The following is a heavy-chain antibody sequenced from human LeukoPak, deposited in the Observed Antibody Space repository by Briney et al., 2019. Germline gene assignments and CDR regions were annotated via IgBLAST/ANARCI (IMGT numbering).Heavy chain of an antibody. CDR2: ISSGSSAI. CDR1: GFTFTTYS. D-gene: IGHD1-26*01. V-gene: IGHV3-21*01. J-gene: IGHJ6*03. Sequence: GGSLRLSCEASGFTFTTYSMTWVRQAPGKGLEWVSIISSGSSAIFSADALKGRFTISRDDAKNSLYLQMNSLRAEDTAVYYCARWHNGDSGSYYVTYRNYYMDVWGKGTTVTISS. CDR3: ARWHNGDSGSYYVTYRNYYMDV.